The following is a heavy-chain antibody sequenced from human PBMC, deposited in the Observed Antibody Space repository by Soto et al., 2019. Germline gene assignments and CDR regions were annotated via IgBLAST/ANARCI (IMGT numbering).Heavy chain of an antibody. CDR3: ARDKLRNIAVADY. Sequence: PGGSLRLSCAASGFTFSSYSMNWVRQAPGKGLKWVSSISSRSSNIYYADSVKGRFTISRDNAKNSLYLQMNSLRAEDTVVYYCARDKLRNIAVADYWGQGTLVTVSS. CDR1: GFTFSSYS. D-gene: IGHD6-19*01. J-gene: IGHJ4*02. V-gene: IGHV3-21*01. CDR2: ISSRSSNI.